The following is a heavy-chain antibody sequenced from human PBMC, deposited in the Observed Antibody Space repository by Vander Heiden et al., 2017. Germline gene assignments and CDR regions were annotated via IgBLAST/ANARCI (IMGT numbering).Heavy chain of an antibody. V-gene: IGHV3-21*01. J-gene: IGHJ4*02. CDR2: ISSSSSYI. CDR1: GFTFSSYS. Sequence: EVQLVESGGGLVKPGGSLRLSCAASGFTFSSYSMNWVRQAPGKGLEWVSSISSSSSYIYYADSVKGRVTISRDNAKNSLYLQMNSLRAEETAVYYCARDLPSKYYYDSSGYPDYWGQGTMVTVYS. CDR3: ARDLPSKYYYDSSGYPDY. D-gene: IGHD3-22*01.